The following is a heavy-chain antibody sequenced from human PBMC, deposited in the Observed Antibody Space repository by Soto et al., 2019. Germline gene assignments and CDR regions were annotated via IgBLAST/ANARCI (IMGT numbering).Heavy chain of an antibody. CDR3: ARGRGFYSGYDYFDY. Sequence: GASVKVSCKASGGTLSSYAISWVRQAPGQGLEWMGGIIPIFGTANYAQKFQGRVTITADESTSTAYMELRSLRSDDTAVYYCARGRGFYSGYDYFDYWGQGTLVTVSS. CDR2: IIPIFGTA. D-gene: IGHD5-12*01. V-gene: IGHV1-69*13. CDR1: GGTLSSYA. J-gene: IGHJ4*02.